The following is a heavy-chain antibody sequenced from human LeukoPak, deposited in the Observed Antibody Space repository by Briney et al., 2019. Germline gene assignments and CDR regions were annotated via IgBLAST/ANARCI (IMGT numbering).Heavy chain of an antibody. Sequence: PGGSLRLSCAASGFTFSSYAMSWVRQAPGKGLEWVSAISGSGGSTYYADSVQGRFTISRDNSKNTLYLQMNSLRAEDTAVYYCAKANGYGGYEFDYWGQGTLVTVSS. D-gene: IGHD4-23*01. V-gene: IGHV3-23*01. J-gene: IGHJ4*02. CDR1: GFTFSSYA. CDR2: ISGSGGST. CDR3: AKANGYGGYEFDY.